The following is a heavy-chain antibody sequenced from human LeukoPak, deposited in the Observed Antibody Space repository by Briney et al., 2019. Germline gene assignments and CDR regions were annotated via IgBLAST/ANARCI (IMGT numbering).Heavy chain of an antibody. Sequence: GGSLRLSCAASGFTFRNLYRDWGRQAPGKGLEWVGRVRNEANYYTTDYATSVKGRFTISRDDSKNSLFLQMNSLKTEDTAVYDCVRVRHGDSFDYWGQGTLVTVSS. CDR2: VRNEANYYTT. D-gene: IGHD4-17*01. J-gene: IGHJ4*02. V-gene: IGHV3-72*01. CDR1: GFTFRNLY. CDR3: VRVRHGDSFDY.